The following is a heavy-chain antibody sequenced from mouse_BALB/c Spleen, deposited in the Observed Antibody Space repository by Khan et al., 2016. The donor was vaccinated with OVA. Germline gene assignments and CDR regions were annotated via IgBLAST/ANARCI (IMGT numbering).Heavy chain of an antibody. J-gene: IGHJ2*01. V-gene: IGHV3-1*02. D-gene: IGHD1-2*01. Sequence: VQLKESGPDLVKPSESLYLTCTVTGYSITSGYGWNWIRKFPGNQLEWMGNITYSGNTNYNPTLKRRITITRDTSKNQLYLQLNSVTSEDTATYFCARTARLTYWGQGTTLTVSS. CDR1: GYSITSGYG. CDR3: ARTARLTY. CDR2: ITYSGNT.